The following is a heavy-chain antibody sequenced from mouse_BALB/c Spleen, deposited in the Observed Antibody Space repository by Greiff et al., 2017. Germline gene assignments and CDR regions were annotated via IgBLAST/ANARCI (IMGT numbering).Heavy chain of an antibody. CDR2: ISYSGST. CDR1: GYSITSDYA. V-gene: IGHV3-2*02. J-gene: IGHJ2*01. CDR3: ARAEVFDY. Sequence: ESGPGLVKPSQSLSLTCTVTGYSITSDYAWNWIRQFPGNKLEWMGYISYSGSTSYNPSLKSRISITRDTSKNQFFLQLNSVTTEDTATYYCARAEVFDYWGQGTTLTVSS.